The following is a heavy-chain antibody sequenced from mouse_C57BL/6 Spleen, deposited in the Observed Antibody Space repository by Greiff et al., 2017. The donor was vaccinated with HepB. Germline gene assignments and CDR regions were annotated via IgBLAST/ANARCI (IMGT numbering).Heavy chain of an antibody. V-gene: IGHV1-72*01. CDR1: GYTFTSYW. D-gene: IGHD2-4*01. J-gene: IGHJ2*01. CDR3: AREEGIYYDYVY. CDR2: IDPNSGGT. Sequence: QVQLKQPGAELVKPGASVKLSCKASGYTFTSYWMHWVKQRPGRGLEWIGRIDPNSGGTKYNEKFKSKATLTVDKPSSTAYMQLSSLTSEDSAVYYCAREEGIYYDYVYWGQGTTLTVSS.